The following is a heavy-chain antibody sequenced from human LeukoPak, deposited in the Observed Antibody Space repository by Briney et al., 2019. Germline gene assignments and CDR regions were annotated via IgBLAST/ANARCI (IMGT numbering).Heavy chain of an antibody. J-gene: IGHJ4*02. CDR2: IDAGATST. V-gene: IGHV3-48*03. D-gene: IGHD2-21*02. Sequence: GGSLRLSCAASGFPVNKYEMHWVRQAPGKGLEWVSYIDAGATSTNYADSVWGRFTISRDNAQNCVHLQMNSLRDEDTAVYYCVRGRLLRTTKYFDYWGQGALVTVSS. CDR3: VRGRLLRTTKYFDY. CDR1: GFPVNKYE.